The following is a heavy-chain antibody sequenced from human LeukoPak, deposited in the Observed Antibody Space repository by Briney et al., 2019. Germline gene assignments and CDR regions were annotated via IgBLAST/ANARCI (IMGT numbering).Heavy chain of an antibody. CDR2: TYSGGST. Sequence: GGSLRLSCAASEFSVGSNYMTWVRQAPGKGLEWVSLTYSGGSTYYADSVKGRFTISRDNSKNTLYLQMNSLRVEDTAVYYCARDFVVNYGWAAFDIWGQGTMVTVSS. J-gene: IGHJ3*02. CDR1: EFSVGSNY. CDR3: ARDFVVNYGWAAFDI. D-gene: IGHD3-10*01. V-gene: IGHV3-66*01.